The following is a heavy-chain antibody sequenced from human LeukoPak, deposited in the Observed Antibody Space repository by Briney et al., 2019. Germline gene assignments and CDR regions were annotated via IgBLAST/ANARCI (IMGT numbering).Heavy chain of an antibody. J-gene: IGHJ6*03. CDR3: ARALYSSSWKHYYYMDV. CDR2: INPSGGST. D-gene: IGHD6-13*01. CDR1: GYTFTGYY. V-gene: IGHV1-46*01. Sequence: ASVKVSCKASGYTFTGYYMHWVRQAPGQGLEWMGIINPSGGSTSYAQKFQGRVTMTRDMSTSTVYMELSSLRSEDTAVYYCARALYSSSWKHYYYMDVWGKGTTVTVSS.